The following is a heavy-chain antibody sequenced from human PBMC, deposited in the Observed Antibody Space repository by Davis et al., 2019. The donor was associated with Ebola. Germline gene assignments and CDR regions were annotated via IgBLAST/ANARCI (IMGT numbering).Heavy chain of an antibody. CDR3: AREGRGYCSSTSCYGADS. CDR2: INPNSGGT. D-gene: IGHD2-2*01. Sequence: ASVKVSCKASGYTFTAYYIHWVRQAPGQGLEWMGWINPNSGGTNYAQKFQGRVTMTRDTSITTAYMELSRLRSDDTAVYYCAREGRGYCSSTSCYGADSWGQGTLVTVSS. CDR1: GYTFTAYY. J-gene: IGHJ4*02. V-gene: IGHV1-2*02.